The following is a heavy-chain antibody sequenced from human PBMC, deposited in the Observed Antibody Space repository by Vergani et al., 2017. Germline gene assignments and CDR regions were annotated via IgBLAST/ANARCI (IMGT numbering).Heavy chain of an antibody. V-gene: IGHV3-23*01. CDR1: GSTFIMHA. CDR2: LSASDRRT. CDR3: AKVGRSEVAGTFGAFDI. Sequence: EVQLLESGGDLVQPGGSLRLSCAASGSTFIMHAMSWVRQAPGKGLEWVSTLSASDRRTHYADSVKGRFSISRDNSKNTLFLHMNSLRPEDTAVYYCAKVGRSEVAGTFGAFDIWGQGTTVTVSS. D-gene: IGHD6-19*01. J-gene: IGHJ3*02.